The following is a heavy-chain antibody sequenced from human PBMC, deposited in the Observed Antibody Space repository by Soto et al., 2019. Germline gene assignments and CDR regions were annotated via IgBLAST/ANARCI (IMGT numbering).Heavy chain of an antibody. Sequence: GGSLRLSCAASGFTFSSYWMSWVRQAPGKGLEWVANIKQDGSEKYYVDSVKGRVTISRDNAKNSLYLQMNSLRAEDTAVYCWARDIQLGIRDYWGQGTLVTVSS. CDR2: IKQDGSEK. CDR1: GFTFSSYW. J-gene: IGHJ4*02. CDR3: ARDIQLGIRDY. D-gene: IGHD2-2*01. V-gene: IGHV3-7*01.